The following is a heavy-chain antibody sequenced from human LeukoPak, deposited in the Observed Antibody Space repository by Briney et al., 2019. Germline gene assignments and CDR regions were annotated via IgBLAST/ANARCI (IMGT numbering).Heavy chain of an antibody. J-gene: IGHJ4*02. CDR1: GFTFSSYW. CDR2: INGDGSGT. V-gene: IGHV3-74*01. Sequence: GGSLRLSCAASGFTFSSYWVHWVRQAPGKGLVWVSRINGDGSGTGYADSVKGRFTISRDNAKNTLYLQMNSLRAEDTAVYYCSREIRPAGTDSWGQGTLVTVSS. D-gene: IGHD6-13*01. CDR3: SREIRPAGTDS.